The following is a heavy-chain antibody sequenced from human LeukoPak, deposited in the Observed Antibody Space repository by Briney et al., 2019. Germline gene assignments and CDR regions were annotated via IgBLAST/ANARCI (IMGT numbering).Heavy chain of an antibody. V-gene: IGHV3-48*03. CDR2: ISISGSTI. CDR1: GFTFSSYE. D-gene: IGHD4-17*01. J-gene: IGHJ3*02. CDR3: ARDRATVTTSDAFDI. Sequence: GGSLRLSCAASGFTFSSYEMNWVRQAPGLGLEWVSYISISGSTIYYADSVEGRFTISRDNAKSSLYLQMNSLRDEDTAVYYCARDRATVTTSDAFDIWGRGTVVTVSS.